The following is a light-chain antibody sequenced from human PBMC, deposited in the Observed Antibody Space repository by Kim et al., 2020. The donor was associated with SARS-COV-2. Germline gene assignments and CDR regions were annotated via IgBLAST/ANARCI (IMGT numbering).Light chain of an antibody. CDR1: QTVLYNSNNKNY. V-gene: IGKV4-1*01. Sequence: DIVMTQSPDSLAVSLGERATLNCKSSQTVLYNSNNKNYLAWYQQKPGQAPMLRIYWASIRVSGVSDRFSGSVSETDFTLTISSLQAEDVAVYYCQQYYSTPPSFGQGTKLEI. J-gene: IGKJ2*03. CDR2: WAS. CDR3: QQYYSTPPS.